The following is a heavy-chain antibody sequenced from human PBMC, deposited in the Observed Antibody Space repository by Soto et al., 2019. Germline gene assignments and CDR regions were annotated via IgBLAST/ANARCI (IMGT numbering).Heavy chain of an antibody. CDR1: GGSIRSGDYY. D-gene: IGHD3-10*01. V-gene: IGHV4-30-4*01. CDR3: ASGITMVRGEYYYYYGMDV. Sequence: LSLTCTVSGGSIRSGDYYWSWIRQPPGQGLEWIGYIYYSGSTYYNPSLKSRVTISVDTSKNQFSLKLSSVTAADTAVYYCASGITMVRGEYYYYYGMDVWGQGTTVTVS. J-gene: IGHJ6*02. CDR2: IYYSGST.